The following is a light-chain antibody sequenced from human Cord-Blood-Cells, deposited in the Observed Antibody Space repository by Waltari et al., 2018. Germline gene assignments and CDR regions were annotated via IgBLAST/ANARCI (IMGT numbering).Light chain of an antibody. V-gene: IGKV3-20*01. J-gene: IGKJ1*01. CDR2: GAS. CDR3: QEYGSSPPWT. Sequence: EIVFTKSPGTLSLSPGERAPPSRRASQSVSRSYLAWYHQEPGQAPWLLLYGASSRATGIPDRFSGSGSGTDFTLTISRLEPEDFAVYYCQEYGSSPPWTFGQGTKVEIK. CDR1: QSVSRSY.